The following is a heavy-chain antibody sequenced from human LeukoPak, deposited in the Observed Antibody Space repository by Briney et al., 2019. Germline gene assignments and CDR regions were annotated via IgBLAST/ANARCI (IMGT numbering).Heavy chain of an antibody. CDR2: INEDGSQK. V-gene: IGHV3-7*01. CDR1: GFRFSYFW. Sequence: GGSLGLSCEASGFRFSYFWMSWVRQAPGKGLEWVANINEDGSQKYYVDSVKGRFTISRDNTKKLVFLQMNSLRVEDTAVYYCARDATAPVIYYMDVWGKGTTVTISS. D-gene: IGHD2/OR15-2a*01. CDR3: ARDATAPVIYYMDV. J-gene: IGHJ6*03.